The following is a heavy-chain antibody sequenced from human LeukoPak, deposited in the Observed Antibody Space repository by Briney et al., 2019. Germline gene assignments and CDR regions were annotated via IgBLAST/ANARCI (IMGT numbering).Heavy chain of an antibody. Sequence: SETLSLTCTVSGGSISSYYWSWIRQPPGKGLEWIGYIYYSGSTNYNPSLRSRVTISVDASKNQFSLKLSSVTAADTAVYYCARDGSGYYGYFDLWGRGTLVTVSS. CDR2: IYYSGST. CDR1: GGSISSYY. CDR3: ARDGSGYYGYFDL. J-gene: IGHJ2*01. V-gene: IGHV4-59*01. D-gene: IGHD3-3*01.